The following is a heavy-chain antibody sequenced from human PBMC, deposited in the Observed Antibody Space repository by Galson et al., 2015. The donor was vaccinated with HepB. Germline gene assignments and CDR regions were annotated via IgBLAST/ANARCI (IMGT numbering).Heavy chain of an antibody. CDR2: ISGSGGST. CDR3: AKVPYSSGWHPDAFDI. J-gene: IGHJ3*02. Sequence: SLRLSCAASGFTFSSYAMSWVRQAPGKGLEWVSAISGSGGSTYYADSVKGRFTISRDNSKNTLYLQMNSLRAEDTAVYYCAKVPYSSGWHPDAFDIWGQGTMVTVSS. CDR1: GFTFSSYA. V-gene: IGHV3-23*01. D-gene: IGHD6-19*01.